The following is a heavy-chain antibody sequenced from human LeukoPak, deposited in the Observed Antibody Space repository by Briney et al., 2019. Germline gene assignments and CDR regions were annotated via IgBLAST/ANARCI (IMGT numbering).Heavy chain of an antibody. Sequence: ASVKVSCKASGFTFTSSAMQWVRQARGQRLEWIGWFVVGSGNTNYAQKFQERVTITRDMSTSTAYMELSSLRSEDTAVYYCAAATRSGYYKARPIDDTYAFDIWGQGTMVTVSS. J-gene: IGHJ3*02. CDR1: GFTFTSSA. V-gene: IGHV1-58*02. D-gene: IGHD3-3*01. CDR3: AAATRSGYYKARPIDDTYAFDI. CDR2: FVVGSGNT.